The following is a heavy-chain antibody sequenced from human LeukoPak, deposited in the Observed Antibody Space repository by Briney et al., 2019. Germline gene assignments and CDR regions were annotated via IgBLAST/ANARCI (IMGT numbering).Heavy chain of an antibody. CDR1: GFSVNDNY. V-gene: IGHV3-53*01. D-gene: IGHD4-17*01. CDR2: MFPDGRT. Sequence: WGSLRLSCAVSGFSVNDNYMSWVRQAPGKGLQWVSVMFPDGRTYYAASVKGRFTISRDLARNTLLLQMHSLRADDTAVHYCARTNPVYGDYDYWGQGTLVTVSS. CDR3: ARTNPVYGDYDY. J-gene: IGHJ4*02.